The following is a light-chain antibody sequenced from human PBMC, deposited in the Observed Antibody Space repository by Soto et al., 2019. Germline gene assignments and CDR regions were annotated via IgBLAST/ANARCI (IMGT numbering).Light chain of an antibody. CDR2: DVS. CDR3: KSYKSKSTYV. V-gene: IGLV2-14*03. J-gene: IGLJ1*01. CDR1: SSDVGGYNS. Sequence: QSVLTQPASVSGSPGQSITISCTGTSSDVGGYNSVSWYQHHPGKAPKLMIYDVSNRSSGVSSRFSGSKSDNTASLTISGLQAEDEAAYYCKSYKSKSTYVFGTGTKVTVL.